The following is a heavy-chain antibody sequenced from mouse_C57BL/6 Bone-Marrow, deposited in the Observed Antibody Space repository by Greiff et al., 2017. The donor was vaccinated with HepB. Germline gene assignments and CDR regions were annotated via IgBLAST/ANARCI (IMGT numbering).Heavy chain of an antibody. CDR3: ARGVTLLRYPHYYAMDY. D-gene: IGHD1-1*01. CDR1: GYTFTSYW. J-gene: IGHJ4*01. CDR2: IDPSDSET. V-gene: IGHV1-52*01. Sequence: QVQLQQPGAELVRPGSSVKLSCKASGYTFTSYWMHWVKQRPIQGLEWIGNIDPSDSETHYNQKFKDKATLTVDKSSSTAYMQLSSLTSEDSAVYYCARGVTLLRYPHYYAMDYWGQGTSVTVSS.